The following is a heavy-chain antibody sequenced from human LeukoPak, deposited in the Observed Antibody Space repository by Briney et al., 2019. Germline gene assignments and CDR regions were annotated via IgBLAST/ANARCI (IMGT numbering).Heavy chain of an antibody. Sequence: SETLSLTCTVSGGSISSGGYYWSWIRQHPGKGLEWIGYIYYSGSTYYNPSLKSRVTISVDKSKNQFSLKLSSVTAADTAVYYCARDPYDYGDYGKGDYWGQGTLVTVSS. V-gene: IGHV4-31*03. J-gene: IGHJ4*02. CDR2: IYYSGST. CDR3: ARDPYDYGDYGKGDY. D-gene: IGHD4-17*01. CDR1: GGSISSGGYY.